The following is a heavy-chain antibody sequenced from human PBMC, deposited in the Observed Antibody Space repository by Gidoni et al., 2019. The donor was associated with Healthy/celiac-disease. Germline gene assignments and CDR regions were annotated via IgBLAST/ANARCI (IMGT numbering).Heavy chain of an antibody. J-gene: IGHJ6*02. CDR2: IDNEGRST. V-gene: IGHV3-74*01. CDR1: GFTFATYW. Sequence: EVQLVESGGGLVQPGGSLRLSCAASGFTFATYWMRWVRQAPGKGLVWVSEIDNEGRSTNYADSVKGRFTISRDNANNMLFLQMDSLRAEDTAVYYCTTGRFYGMDVWGQGATVTVSS. D-gene: IGHD3-3*01. CDR3: TTGRFYGMDV.